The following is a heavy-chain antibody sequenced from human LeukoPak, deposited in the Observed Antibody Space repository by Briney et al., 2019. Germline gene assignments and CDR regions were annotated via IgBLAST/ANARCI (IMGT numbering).Heavy chain of an antibody. CDR3: SAYYSGAGDY. V-gene: IGHV3-15*01. D-gene: IGHD3-10*01. CDR1: GFTFSDAW. Sequence: GGSLRLSWAASGFTFSDAWMTWVRQAPGKGLEWVGRIFRKTDGERTDYAAPVKGRFSISRGDSENKVFLQMSSLRSEDTAVYYCSAYYSGAGDYWGQGILVTVSS. J-gene: IGHJ4*02. CDR2: IFRKTDGERT.